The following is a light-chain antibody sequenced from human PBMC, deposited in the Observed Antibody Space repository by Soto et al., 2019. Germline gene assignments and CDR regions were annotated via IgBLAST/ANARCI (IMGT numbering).Light chain of an antibody. V-gene: IGKV1-39*01. Sequence: DIQMTQSPSSLSASVGYRVTITCRASQSSSSYLNWYQQKPGKAPKLLIYAASSLQSGVPSRFSGSGSGTDFTLTISSLQPEDFATYYCQQSYSTPLTFGGGTKVEIK. CDR2: AAS. J-gene: IGKJ4*01. CDR3: QQSYSTPLT. CDR1: QSSSSY.